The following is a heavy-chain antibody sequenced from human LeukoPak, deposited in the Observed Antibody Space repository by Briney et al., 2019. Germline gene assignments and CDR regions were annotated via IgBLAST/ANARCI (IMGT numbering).Heavy chain of an antibody. J-gene: IGHJ4*02. V-gene: IGHV4-38-2*02. CDR3: AREAARPSFAY. Sequence: SETLSLTCTVPGDSIRRGFYWGWIRQPPGKGLEWIGSMFHSGSTYLNPSLRSRISISVDTSKNQFYLTLSSVSAADTAMYYCAREAARPSFAYWGQGSLVTVSS. CDR1: GDSIRRGFY. CDR2: MFHSGST. D-gene: IGHD6-6*01.